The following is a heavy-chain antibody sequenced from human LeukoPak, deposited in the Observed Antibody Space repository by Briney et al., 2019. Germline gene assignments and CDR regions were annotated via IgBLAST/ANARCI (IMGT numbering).Heavy chain of an antibody. CDR1: GFTFSSYW. J-gene: IGHJ6*04. CDR2: IKQDGSEK. V-gene: IGHV3-7*01. CDR3: ARDNRDYYDSSGYYRGVMDV. Sequence: GGSLRLSCAASGFTFSSYWMSWVRQAPGKGLEWVANIKQDGSEKYYVDSVKGRFTISRDNAKNSLYLQMNSLRAEDTAVYYCARDNRDYYDSSGYYRGVMDVWGKGTTVTVSS. D-gene: IGHD3-22*01.